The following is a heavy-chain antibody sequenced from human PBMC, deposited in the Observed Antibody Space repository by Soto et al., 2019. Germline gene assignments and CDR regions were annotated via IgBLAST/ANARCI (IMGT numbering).Heavy chain of an antibody. V-gene: IGHV3-30-3*01. CDR1: GFTFSSYA. J-gene: IGHJ4*02. CDR2: ISYDGSNK. CDR3: ARDPAPLRYFDWPKGYYFDY. D-gene: IGHD3-9*01. Sequence: GGSLRLSCAASGFTFSSYAMHWVRQAPGKGLEWVAVISYDGSNKYYADSVKGRFTISRDNSKNTLYLQMNSLRAEDTAVYYCARDPAPLRYFDWPKGYYFDYWGQGTLVTVSS.